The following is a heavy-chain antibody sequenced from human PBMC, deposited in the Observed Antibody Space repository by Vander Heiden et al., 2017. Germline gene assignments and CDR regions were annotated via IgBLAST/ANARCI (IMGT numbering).Heavy chain of an antibody. CDR1: GGSFSGYY. Sequence: QVQLQQWGAGLLKPSETLSLTCAVYGGSFSGYYWSWIRQPPGKGLEWIGEINQRGSTNYNPSLKSRVTISVDTSKNQFSMKMSSVTAADTAVYYGARGRIAVDGGQGTLVTVYS. J-gene: IGHJ4*02. CDR2: INQRGST. CDR3: ARGRIAVD. D-gene: IGHD6-19*01. V-gene: IGHV4-34*01.